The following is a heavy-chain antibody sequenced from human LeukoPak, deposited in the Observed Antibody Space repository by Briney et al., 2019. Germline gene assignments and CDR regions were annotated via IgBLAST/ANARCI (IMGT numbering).Heavy chain of an antibody. D-gene: IGHD3-22*01. Sequence: GGSLRPSRAASGFASSSYNTNSVRQAPGKGLEWVSFISSGGSYIYYADSVKGRFTISRDNAKNSLYLQMNSLRAEDTAVYYCAIHSDRPIDYWGQGTLVTVSS. CDR2: ISSGGSYI. J-gene: IGHJ4*02. CDR3: AIHSDRPIDY. V-gene: IGHV3-21*01. CDR1: GFASSSYN.